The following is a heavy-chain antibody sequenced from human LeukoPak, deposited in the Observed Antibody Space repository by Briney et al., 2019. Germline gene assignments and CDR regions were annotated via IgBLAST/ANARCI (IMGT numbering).Heavy chain of an antibody. CDR1: GGSISSSSYY. J-gene: IGHJ4*02. D-gene: IGHD6-19*01. CDR2: IYYSGST. CDR3: ATLPISGGGGGLDY. V-gene: IGHV4-39*01. Sequence: SETLSLTCTVSGGSISSSSYYWGWIRQPPGTGLEWIGSIYYSGSTYYNPSLKSRVTISVDTSKNQFSLKLSSVTAADTAVYYCATLPISGGGGGLDYWGQGTLVTVSS.